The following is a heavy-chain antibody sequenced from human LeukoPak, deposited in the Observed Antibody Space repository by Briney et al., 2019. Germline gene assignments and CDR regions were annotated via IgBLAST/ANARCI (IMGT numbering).Heavy chain of an antibody. D-gene: IGHD3-22*01. CDR3: AKWVLYYYDSSGYPAY. CDR1: GFTFSTYA. V-gene: IGHV3-23*01. Sequence: GGSLRLSCAASGFTFSTYAMSWVRQAPGKGLEWVSAISGSGGSTYYTDSVKGRFTISRDNSKNTLYLQMNSLRAEDTAVYSCAKWVLYYYDSSGYPAYWGQGTLVTVSS. J-gene: IGHJ4*02. CDR2: ISGSGGST.